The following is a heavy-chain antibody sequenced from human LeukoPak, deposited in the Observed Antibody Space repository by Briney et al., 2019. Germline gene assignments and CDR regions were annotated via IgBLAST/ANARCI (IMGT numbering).Heavy chain of an antibody. CDR2: ISGSGGST. D-gene: IGHD4-17*01. Sequence: PGRSLRLSCAASGFTFSSYAMYWVRQAPGKGLEWVSTISGSGGSTYYADSVKGRFTISRDNSKNTLYLQMNSLRAEDTAVYYCAKDGLRGDCDYWGQGTLVTVSS. CDR1: GFTFSSYA. J-gene: IGHJ4*02. V-gene: IGHV3-23*01. CDR3: AKDGLRGDCDY.